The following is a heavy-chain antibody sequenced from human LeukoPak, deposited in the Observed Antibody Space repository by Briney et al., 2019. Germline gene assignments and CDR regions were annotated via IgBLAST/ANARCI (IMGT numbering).Heavy chain of an antibody. CDR2: INEHGSIT. D-gene: IGHD3-10*02. CDR3: ARDVACSGSQ. CDR1: GFTFSSYW. Sequence: PGGSLRLSCAASGFTFSSYWMHWVRQAPGEGLVWVSRINEHGSITDYADSVKDRFTINRDNAKNTLFLQMNSLRADDTAVYYCARDVACSGSQWGQGTLVTVSS. V-gene: IGHV3-74*01. J-gene: IGHJ4*02.